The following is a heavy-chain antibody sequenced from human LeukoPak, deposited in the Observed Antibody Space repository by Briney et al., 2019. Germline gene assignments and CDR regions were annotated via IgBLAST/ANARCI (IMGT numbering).Heavy chain of an antibody. V-gene: IGHV3-30*02. J-gene: IGHJ3*02. Sequence: GGSLRLSCAASGFTFSSYGMHWVRQAPGRGLEWVAFIRFDGTTKYYAQSVRGRFTISRDNSKNTLGLQMNSLRAEDTAVYYCAKDIYGGNSAGAFDIWGQGTMVTVSS. CDR1: GFTFSSYG. CDR3: AKDIYGGNSAGAFDI. D-gene: IGHD4-23*01. CDR2: IRFDGTTK.